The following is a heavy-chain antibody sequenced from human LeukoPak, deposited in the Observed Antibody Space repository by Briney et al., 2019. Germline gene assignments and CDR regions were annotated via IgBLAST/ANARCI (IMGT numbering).Heavy chain of an antibody. Sequence: GESLKISCKGSGYSLTGYWIGWVRQMPGKGLEWMGIIYPGDSDTRYSPSFQGQVTISADKSISTAYLQWSSLKASDTAMYYCARPWAPRATDAFDIWGQGTMVTVSS. J-gene: IGHJ3*02. V-gene: IGHV5-51*01. CDR1: GYSLTGYW. D-gene: IGHD7-27*01. CDR2: IYPGDSDT. CDR3: ARPWAPRATDAFDI.